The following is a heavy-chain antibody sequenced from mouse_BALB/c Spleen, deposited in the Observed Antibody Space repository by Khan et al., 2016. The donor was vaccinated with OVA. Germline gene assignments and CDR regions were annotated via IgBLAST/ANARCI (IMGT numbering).Heavy chain of an antibody. V-gene: IGHV1S81*02. D-gene: IGHD2-2*01. CDR1: GYTFSSYY. Sequence: VQLQQSGAELVKPGASVKLSCKASGYTFSSYYMYWVKERPGQGLEWIGEINPSNGGSNFHEKFKTKATLTVDKSSSTAYMQLGSLTSEDSAVYYCIRSGYGSFAYWGQGTLVTVSA. CDR2: INPSNGGS. J-gene: IGHJ3*01. CDR3: IRSGYGSFAY.